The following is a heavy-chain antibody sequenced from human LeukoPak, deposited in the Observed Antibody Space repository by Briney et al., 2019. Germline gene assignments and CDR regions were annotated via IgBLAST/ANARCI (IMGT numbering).Heavy chain of an antibody. V-gene: IGHV4-4*07. J-gene: IGHJ5*02. CDR1: GGSISTYY. CDR3: ARSGGLVLAADALNWFAP. D-gene: IGHD4/OR15-4a*01. Sequence: SETLSLTCTVSGGSISTYYWSWIRQPAGKGLEWIGRIYTSGSTNYNPSLKSRVTMSVDTSKNQFSLKLNSVTAAHTAVYYCARSGGLVLAADALNWFAPWGQGTLVTVSS. CDR2: IYTSGST.